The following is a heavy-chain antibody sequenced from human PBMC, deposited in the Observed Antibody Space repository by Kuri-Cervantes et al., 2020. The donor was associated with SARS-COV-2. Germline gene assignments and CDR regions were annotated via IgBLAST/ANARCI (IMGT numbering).Heavy chain of an antibody. J-gene: IGHJ4*02. Sequence: GGSLRLSCAASGFTFSSYAMHWVRQAPGKGLEWVAVISYDGSNKYYADSVKGRFTISRDNSKNTLYLQMNSLRAEDTGVYYCTPDRWEESGWGQGTLVTVSS. CDR3: TPDRWEESG. V-gene: IGHV3-30*03. D-gene: IGHD1-26*01. CDR2: ISYDGSNK. CDR1: GFTFSSYA.